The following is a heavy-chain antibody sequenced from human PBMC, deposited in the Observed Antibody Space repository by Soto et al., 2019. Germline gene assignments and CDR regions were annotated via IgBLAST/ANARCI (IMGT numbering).Heavy chain of an antibody. V-gene: IGHV1-24*01. D-gene: IGHD3-10*01. J-gene: IGHJ4*02. Sequence: ASVKVSCKVSGYTLTELSIHWVRQAPGEGLEWMGGFDLENGETIYAQRFQVRVTMTEESCAETPYMELSSLRSEDTAVYYGAREVRRSNQFDHWGQGTMVTVSS. CDR3: AREVRRSNQFDH. CDR2: FDLENGET. CDR1: GYTLTELS.